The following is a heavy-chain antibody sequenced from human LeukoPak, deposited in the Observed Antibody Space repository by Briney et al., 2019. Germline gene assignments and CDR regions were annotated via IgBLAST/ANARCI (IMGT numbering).Heavy chain of an antibody. CDR3: AKDIFALYSSGWYGYFDY. CDR2: ISWNSGSI. J-gene: IGHJ4*02. V-gene: IGHV3-9*01. CDR1: GFTFDDYA. Sequence: HSGGSLRLSCAASGFTFDDYAMHWVRQAPVKALEWVSGISWNSGSIGYADSVKGRFTISRDNAKNSLYLQMNSLRAEDTALYYCAKDIFALYSSGWYGYFDYWGQGTLVTVSS. D-gene: IGHD6-19*01.